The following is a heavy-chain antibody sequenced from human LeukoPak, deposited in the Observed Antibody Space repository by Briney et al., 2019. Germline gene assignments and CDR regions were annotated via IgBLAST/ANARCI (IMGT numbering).Heavy chain of an antibody. D-gene: IGHD1/OR15-1a*01. CDR1: GYIFTGYY. V-gene: IGHV1-2*02. J-gene: IGHJ3*02. Sequence: ASVKVSCTASGYIFTGYYLHWVRQAPGQGLEWMGWINPNTGGTNNAQNFQGRVTVTRDTSVGIVYMRLSGLTSDDTAVYYCAREKVGWEQLAHAPDIWGQGTLVIVSP. CDR3: AREKVGWEQLAHAPDI. CDR2: INPNTGGT.